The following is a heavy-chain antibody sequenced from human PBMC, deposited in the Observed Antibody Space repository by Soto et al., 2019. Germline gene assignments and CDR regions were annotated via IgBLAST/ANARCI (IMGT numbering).Heavy chain of an antibody. D-gene: IGHD6-19*01. V-gene: IGHV4-39*07. CDR1: GGSISSSSYY. CDR3: AISGKWLGVPYIFFAP. CDR2: IYYSGST. J-gene: IGHJ5*02. Sequence: SETLSLTCTVSGGSISSSSYYWGWIRQPPGKGLEWIGSIYYSGSTYYNLSLKSRVTISVDTSKNQFSLQMNSLRAEDTALYHCAISGKWLGVPYIFFAPGGQGTLVPVSS.